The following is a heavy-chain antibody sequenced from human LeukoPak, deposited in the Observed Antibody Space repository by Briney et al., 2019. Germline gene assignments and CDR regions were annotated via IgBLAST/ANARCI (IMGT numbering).Heavy chain of an antibody. Sequence: SETLSLTCTVSGGSISSYYWSWIRQPPGKGLEWIGYIYYSGSTNYNPSLKSRVTISVDTSKNQFSLKLSSVTAADTAVYYCARDRGYDSTDYWGQGTLVTVSS. D-gene: IGHD3-22*01. CDR2: IYYSGST. CDR1: GGSISSYY. V-gene: IGHV4-59*01. CDR3: ARDRGYDSTDY. J-gene: IGHJ4*02.